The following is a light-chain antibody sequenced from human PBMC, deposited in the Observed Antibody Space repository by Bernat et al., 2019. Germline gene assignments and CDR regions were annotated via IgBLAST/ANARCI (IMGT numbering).Light chain of an antibody. CDR3: CSYAGSNSYV. CDR2: EVS. Sequence: QSALTQPPSASGSPGQSVTISCTGTSSDVGRYDYVSWYQQNPVKAPKTILYEVSKRPSGVPDRFSGSKSGNTASLTVSGLQAEDDGDYYCCSYAGSNSYVFGSGTKVTVL. J-gene: IGLJ1*01. CDR1: SSDVGRYDY. V-gene: IGLV2-8*01.